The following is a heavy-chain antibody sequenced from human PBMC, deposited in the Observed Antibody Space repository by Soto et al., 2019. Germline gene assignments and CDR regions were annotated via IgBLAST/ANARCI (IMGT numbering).Heavy chain of an antibody. CDR2: IYYSGST. J-gene: IGHJ4*02. V-gene: IGHV4-31*03. CDR1: GGSISSCGYY. Sequence: SETLSLTCTVSGGSISSCGYYWSWIRQHPGKGLEWIGYIYYSGSTYYNPSLKSRVTISVDTSKNQFSLKLSSVTAADTAVYYCARGGYCSGGSCYTTPLDYWGQGTLVTVSS. D-gene: IGHD2-15*01. CDR3: ARGGYCSGGSCYTTPLDY.